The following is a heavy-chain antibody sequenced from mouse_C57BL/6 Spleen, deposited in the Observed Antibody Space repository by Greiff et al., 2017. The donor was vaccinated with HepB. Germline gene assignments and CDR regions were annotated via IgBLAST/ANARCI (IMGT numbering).Heavy chain of an antibody. J-gene: IGHJ2*01. CDR2: IYPGDGDT. CDR3: AREGNYFDY. Sequence: VMLVESGPELVKPGASVKISCKASGYAFSSSWMNWVKQRPGKGLEWIGRIYPGDGDTNYNGKFKGKATLTADKSSSTAYMQLSSLTSEDSAVYFCAREGNYFDYWGQGTTLTVSS. V-gene: IGHV1-82*01. CDR1: GYAFSSSW.